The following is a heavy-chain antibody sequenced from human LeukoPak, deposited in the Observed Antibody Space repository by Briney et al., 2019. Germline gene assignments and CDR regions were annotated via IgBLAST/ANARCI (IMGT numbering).Heavy chain of an antibody. J-gene: IGHJ4*02. CDR3: TIDDRVYCSGGSCYGYYFDY. Sequence: GGSLRLSCAASGFTFSSYWMSWVRQAPGKGLEWVANIRQDGSEKHYVDSVKGRLTISRDNAKNSLYLQMNSLRAEDTAVYYCTIDDRVYCSGGSCYGYYFDYWGQGTLVTVSS. CDR1: GFTFSSYW. V-gene: IGHV3-7*05. CDR2: IRQDGSEK. D-gene: IGHD2-15*01.